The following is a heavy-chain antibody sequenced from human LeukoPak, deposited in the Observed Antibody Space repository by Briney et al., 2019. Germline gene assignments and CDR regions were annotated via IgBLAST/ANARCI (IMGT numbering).Heavy chain of an antibody. Sequence: GASVKVSCKASGYTFTSYYMHWVRQAPGQGLEWMGIINPSGDSTSYAQKFQGRVTMTRDTSTSTVYMELSSLRSEDTAVYYCARESSHDAFDIWGQGTMVTVSS. V-gene: IGHV1-46*01. CDR1: GYTFTSYY. CDR3: ARESSHDAFDI. CDR2: INPSGDST. J-gene: IGHJ3*02.